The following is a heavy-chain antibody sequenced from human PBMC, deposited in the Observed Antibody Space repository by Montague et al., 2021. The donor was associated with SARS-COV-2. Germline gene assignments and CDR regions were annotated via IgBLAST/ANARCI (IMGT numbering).Heavy chain of an antibody. V-gene: IGHV4-39*01. Sequence: SETLSLTCTVSGGSISSSSYYWGWIRQPPGKGLEWIGSIYYGGSTYYNPSLKSRVTLSVDTSKNQFSLKLSSVTAADTAVYFCARRYSCYEDPTGFDPWGQGTLVTVSS. D-gene: IGHD5-12*01. CDR2: IYYGGST. CDR1: GGSISSSSYY. J-gene: IGHJ5*02. CDR3: ARRYSCYEDPTGFDP.